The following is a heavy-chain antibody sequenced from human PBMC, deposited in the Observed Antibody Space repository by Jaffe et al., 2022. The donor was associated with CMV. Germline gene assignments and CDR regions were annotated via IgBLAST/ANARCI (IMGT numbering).Heavy chain of an antibody. CDR1: GFTFNDYV. Sequence: EVQLLESGGGLVQPGESLTLSCAASGFTFNDYVMSWVRQAPGKGLEWVSAISGSGGAIYYADSVKGRFTLSRDNFKNTVHLQMSSLRVEDTAVYYCAKDREFYGSGRAYYYGMDVWGQGTTVTVSS. V-gene: IGHV3-23*01. CDR3: AKDREFYGSGRAYYYGMDV. D-gene: IGHD3-10*01. CDR2: ISGSGGAI. J-gene: IGHJ6*02.